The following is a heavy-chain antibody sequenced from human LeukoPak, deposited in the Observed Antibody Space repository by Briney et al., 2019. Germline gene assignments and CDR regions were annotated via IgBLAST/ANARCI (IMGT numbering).Heavy chain of an antibody. CDR3: AQAPRFGDHATEYYYYYMHV. CDR1: GFTFSSYW. Sequence: GGSLRLSCAASGFTFSSYWMSWVRQAPGKGLEWVADINQDGSEKYYVDSVKGRFTISRDNAKNSLYLQMNSLTVEDRAVYYCAQAPRFGDHATEYYYYYMHVWGKGTTVTVSS. CDR2: INQDGSEK. J-gene: IGHJ6*03. D-gene: IGHD3-10*01. V-gene: IGHV3-7*03.